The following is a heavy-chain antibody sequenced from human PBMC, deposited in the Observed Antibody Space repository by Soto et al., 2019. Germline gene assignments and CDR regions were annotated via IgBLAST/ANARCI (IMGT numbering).Heavy chain of an antibody. D-gene: IGHD4-17*01. CDR1: GYTFRSYW. CDR2: IFPNDSDT. CDR3: ARPLYGDYTCYYFDY. J-gene: IGHJ4*02. V-gene: IGHV5-51*01. Sequence: PGESLKISCKASGYTFRSYWIGWVRKMPGKGLEWMGIIFPNDSDTIYSPSFQGQVTISADKSINTAYLQWSSLQASDTAMYYCARPLYGDYTCYYFDYWGQGTLVTVSS.